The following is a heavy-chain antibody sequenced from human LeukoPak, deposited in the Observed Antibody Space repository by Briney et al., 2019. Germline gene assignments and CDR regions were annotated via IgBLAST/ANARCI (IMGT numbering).Heavy chain of an antibody. CDR1: GGSISSYY. D-gene: IGHD3-10*01. CDR3: ARGVGYYGSGSQPPYYYYGMDV. V-gene: IGHV4-59*01. CDR2: IYYRGRN. Sequence: AETLSLTCTVSGGSISSYYWSWIRQPPGKGPEWIGYIYYRGRNNYNPSLKSRVTISVDTSKNQFSLKLSSVTAADTAVYYCARGVGYYGSGSQPPYYYYGMDVWGQGTTVTVSS. J-gene: IGHJ6*02.